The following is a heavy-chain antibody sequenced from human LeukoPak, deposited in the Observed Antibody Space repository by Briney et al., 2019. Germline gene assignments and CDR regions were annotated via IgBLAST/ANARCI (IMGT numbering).Heavy chain of an antibody. CDR1: GFNFNSYS. Sequence: GGSLRLSCAASGFNFNSYSMYWVRQAPGKGLEWVSSISSGSTFIYYANSMRGRFTVSRDDAQNSMFLQMYSLRAEDTALYYCAREPHVFHDDDGFDIWGQGTMVTVSS. V-gene: IGHV3-21*01. D-gene: IGHD5/OR15-5a*01. CDR3: AREPHVFHDDDGFDI. J-gene: IGHJ3*02. CDR2: ISSGSTFI.